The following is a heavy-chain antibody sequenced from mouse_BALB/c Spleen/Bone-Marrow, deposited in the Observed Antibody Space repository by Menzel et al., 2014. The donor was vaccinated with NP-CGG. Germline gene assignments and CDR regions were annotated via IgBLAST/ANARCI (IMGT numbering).Heavy chain of an antibody. D-gene: IGHD4-1*01. CDR3: ARSGFDY. Sequence: QVQLQQSGSVLVRPGASVKLSCKASGYTFXSSWMHWAKQRPGQGLEWIGEIHPNSGNTNYNEKFKGKATLTVDTSSSTAYVDLSSLTSEDSAAYYCARSGFDYWGQGTTLTVSS. J-gene: IGHJ2*01. V-gene: IGHV1S130*01. CDR2: IHPNSGNT. CDR1: GYTFXSSW.